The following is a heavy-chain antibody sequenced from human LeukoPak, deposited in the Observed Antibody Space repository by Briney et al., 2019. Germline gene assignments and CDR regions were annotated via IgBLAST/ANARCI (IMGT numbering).Heavy chain of an antibody. J-gene: IGHJ4*02. CDR1: GFTFSSYE. CDR3: ASTGYSSGWSDY. D-gene: IGHD6-19*01. CDR2: ISSSGSTI. Sequence: HPGGSLRLSCAASGFTFSSYEMNWVRQAPGKGLEGVSYISSSGSTIYYADSVKGRFTISRDNAKNSLYLQMNSLRAEDTAVYYCASTGYSSGWSDYWGQGTLVTVSS. V-gene: IGHV3-48*03.